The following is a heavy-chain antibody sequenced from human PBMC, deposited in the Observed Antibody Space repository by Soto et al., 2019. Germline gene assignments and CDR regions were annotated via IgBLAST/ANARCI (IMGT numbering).Heavy chain of an antibody. J-gene: IGHJ6*02. Sequence: SEPLSLTCTVSGGSICSYYWSWIRQPPGKGLEWIGYIYYSGSTNYNPSLKSRVTISVDTSKNQFSLKLSSVTAADTAVYYCARARRDITMVRGVGGGYYYYGMDVWGQGTTVTVSS. V-gene: IGHV4-59*01. D-gene: IGHD3-10*01. CDR2: IYYSGST. CDR3: ARARRDITMVRGVGGGYYYYGMDV. CDR1: GGSICSYY.